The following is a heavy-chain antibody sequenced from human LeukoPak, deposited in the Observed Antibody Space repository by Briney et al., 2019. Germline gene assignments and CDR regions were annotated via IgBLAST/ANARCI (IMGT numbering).Heavy chain of an antibody. J-gene: IGHJ4*02. Sequence: GGSLRLSCAASGFTFSSYAMHWVRQAPGKGLEWVAVISYVGSNKYYADSVKGRFTISRDNSKNTLYLQMNSLRAEDTAVYYCAKDSLDAYYYDSSGYPGGYWGQGTLVTVSS. V-gene: IGHV3-30*04. CDR3: AKDSLDAYYYDSSGYPGGY. D-gene: IGHD3-22*01. CDR1: GFTFSSYA. CDR2: ISYVGSNK.